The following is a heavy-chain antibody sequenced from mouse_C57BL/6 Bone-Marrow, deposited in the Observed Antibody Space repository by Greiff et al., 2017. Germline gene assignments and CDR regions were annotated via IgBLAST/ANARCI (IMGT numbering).Heavy chain of an antibody. D-gene: IGHD2-1*01. V-gene: IGHV1-54*01. CDR2: INPGSGGT. J-gene: IGHJ4*01. CDR1: GYAFTNYL. Sequence: QVQLQQSGAELVRPGPSVKVSCKASGYAFTNYLIEWVKQRPGQGLEWIGVINPGSGGTNYNEKFKGKATLTADQSSSTAYMQLRSLTSEDSAVYFCARSGGNYPLAMDYWGQGTSVTVSS. CDR3: ARSGGNYPLAMDY.